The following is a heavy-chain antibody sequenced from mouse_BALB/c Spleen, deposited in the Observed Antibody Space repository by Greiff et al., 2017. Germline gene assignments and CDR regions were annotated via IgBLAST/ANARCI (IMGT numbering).Heavy chain of an antibody. CDR3: ARHDGNSWFAY. D-gene: IGHD2-1*01. CDR2: ISNGGGST. J-gene: IGHJ3*01. Sequence: EVHLVESGGGLVQPGGSLKLSCAASGFTFSSYTMSWVRQTPEKRLEWVAYISNGGGSTYYPDTVKGRFTISRDKAKNTLYLQMSSLKSEDTAMYYCARHDGNSWFAYWGQGTLVTVSA. V-gene: IGHV5-12-2*01. CDR1: GFTFSSYT.